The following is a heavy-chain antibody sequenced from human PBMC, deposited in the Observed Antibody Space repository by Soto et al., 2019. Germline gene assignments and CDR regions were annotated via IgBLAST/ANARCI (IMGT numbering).Heavy chain of an antibody. CDR3: ARDVADIVVVVAAHAFDI. CDR1: GYTFTSYG. D-gene: IGHD2-15*01. CDR2: ISAYNGNT. Sequence: QVQLVQSGAEVKKPGASVKVSCKASGYTFTSYGISWVRQAPGQGLEWMGWISAYNGNTNYAQKLQGRVTMTTDTATRTAYMELRRLRSDDTAVYYCARDVADIVVVVAAHAFDIWGQGTMVTVSS. V-gene: IGHV1-18*01. J-gene: IGHJ3*02.